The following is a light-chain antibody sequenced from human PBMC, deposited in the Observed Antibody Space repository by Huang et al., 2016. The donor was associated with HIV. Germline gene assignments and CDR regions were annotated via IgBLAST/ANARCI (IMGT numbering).Light chain of an antibody. CDR2: VSS. V-gene: IGKV1-39*01. CDR3: QHSYVSLGYT. Sequence: DIQMTQSPSSLSASVGDRVTLTCRTSQDIGSHLNWYQQRPGSAPKLLIYVSSTLQGGVPSRFSGGGSGTDFTLTISNLQPEDFATYYCQHSYVSLGYTFGQGTKLEI. CDR1: QDIGSH. J-gene: IGKJ2*01.